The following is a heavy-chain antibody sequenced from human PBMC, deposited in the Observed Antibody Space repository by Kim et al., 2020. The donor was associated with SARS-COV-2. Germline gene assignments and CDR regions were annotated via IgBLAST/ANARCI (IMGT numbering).Heavy chain of an antibody. J-gene: IGHJ4*02. CDR3: VTDSGKN. CDR1: GFTFITTW. V-gene: IGHV3-15*01. Sequence: GGSLRLSCAASGFTFITTWMRWVRQAPGKGLEWVGRIKRKSDGETTDYAAPVKGRFSISRDDSKNTMYLQMTSLKSEDTGIYYCVTDSGKNWGQGTLVTV. CDR2: IKRKSDGETT. D-gene: IGHD3-10*01.